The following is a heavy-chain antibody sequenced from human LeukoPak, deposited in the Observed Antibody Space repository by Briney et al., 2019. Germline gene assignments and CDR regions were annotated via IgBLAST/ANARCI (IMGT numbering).Heavy chain of an antibody. CDR3: AGIDYGDYVQH. J-gene: IGHJ1*01. CDR2: IYYSGST. CDR1: RGSISSYY. D-gene: IGHD4-17*01. V-gene: IGHV4-59*01. Sequence: SETLSLTCTVSRGSISSYYWSWIRQPPGKGLEWIGYIYYSGSTNYNPSLKSRVTISVDTSKNQFSLKLRSVTAADTAVYYCAGIDYGDYVQHWGQGTQVTVSS.